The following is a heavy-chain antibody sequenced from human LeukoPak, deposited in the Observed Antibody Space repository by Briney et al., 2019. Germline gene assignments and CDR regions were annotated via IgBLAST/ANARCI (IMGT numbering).Heavy chain of an antibody. CDR2: IYSGGST. J-gene: IGHJ6*02. CDR3: ASSTVTNYYYGMDV. CDR1: GFTVSSNY. Sequence: GGSLRLSCAASGFTVSSNYMSWVRQAPGKGLEWVSVIYSGGSTYYADSVKGRFTISRDNSKNTLYLQMNSLRAEDTAVYYCASSTVTNYYYGMDVWGQGTTVTVSS. V-gene: IGHV3-66*01. D-gene: IGHD4-17*01.